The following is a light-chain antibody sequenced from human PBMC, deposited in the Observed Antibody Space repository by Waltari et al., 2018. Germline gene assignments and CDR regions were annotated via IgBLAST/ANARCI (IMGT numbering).Light chain of an antibody. J-gene: IGLJ6*01. V-gene: IGLV2-23*02. CDR2: QIS. CDR1: SRDVGTYNL. Sequence: QSALTQPASVSGSPGQSITISCTRTSRDVGTYNLVSWYQQRPGKAPKLMISQISKRPSGVSNRFSGSKSGNTASLTISGLQAEDEADYYCCSYAGSGTLVFGSGTKVNVL. CDR3: CSYAGSGTLV.